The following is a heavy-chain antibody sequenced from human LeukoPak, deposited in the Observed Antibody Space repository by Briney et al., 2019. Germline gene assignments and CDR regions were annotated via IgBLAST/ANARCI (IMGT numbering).Heavy chain of an antibody. CDR1: EFTSDNYG. CDR3: ARGPGEGLFDY. D-gene: IGHD3-16*01. J-gene: IGHJ4*02. CDR2: INWNAGST. Sequence: GGSLRLSCTVSEFTSDNYGVSWVRQAPGKGLEWVAGINWNAGSTSYADSVKGQFTISRDNAKNSVFLQMNSLRAEDTALYYCARGPGEGLFDYWGQGTLVTVSS. V-gene: IGHV3-20*04.